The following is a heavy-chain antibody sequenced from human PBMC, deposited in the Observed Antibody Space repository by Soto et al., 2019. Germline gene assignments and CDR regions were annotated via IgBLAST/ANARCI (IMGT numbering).Heavy chain of an antibody. CDR1: GFTSSSYA. V-gene: IGHV3-23*01. J-gene: IGHJ4*02. CDR3: AKVPGDYPSDYFDY. Sequence: EVQLLESGGGLLQPGGSLRLSCAASGFTSSSYAMSWVRQAPGKGLEWVSAISGSGFSTYYADSVKGRFTVSSDTSKNTLFLQMNSLRDEDTAVYYGAKVPGDYPSDYFDYLGQGTLVTVSS. CDR2: ISGSGFST. D-gene: IGHD4-17*01.